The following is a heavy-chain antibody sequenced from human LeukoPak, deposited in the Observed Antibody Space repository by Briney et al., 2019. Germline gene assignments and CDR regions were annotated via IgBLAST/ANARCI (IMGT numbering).Heavy chain of an antibody. D-gene: IGHD6-13*01. CDR2: IKNSGST. J-gene: IGHJ4*02. Sequence: SETLSLTCAVYGGSFSGYYWSWIRQPPGKGLEWIGEIKNSGSTNYNPSLKSRVTISVDTSKKQFSLKLSSVTAADTAVYYCARGVGAAAGLPPFDYWGQGTLVTVSS. CDR3: ARGVGAAAGLPPFDY. V-gene: IGHV4-34*01. CDR1: GGSFSGYY.